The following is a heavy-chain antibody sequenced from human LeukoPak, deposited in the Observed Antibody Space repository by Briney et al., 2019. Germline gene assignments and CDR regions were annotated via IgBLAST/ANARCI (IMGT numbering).Heavy chain of an antibody. CDR3: ARDGQGAFDI. CDR2: ISSGGGGVI. Sequence: GGSLRLSCVASGFTFSDYYMSWIRQAPGKGLEWISYISSGGGGVIYYADSMKGRFTISRDNAKNSLYLQMNSLRAEDTAVYYCARDGQGAFDIWGQGTMVTVSS. CDR1: GFTFSDYY. V-gene: IGHV3-11*04. J-gene: IGHJ3*02.